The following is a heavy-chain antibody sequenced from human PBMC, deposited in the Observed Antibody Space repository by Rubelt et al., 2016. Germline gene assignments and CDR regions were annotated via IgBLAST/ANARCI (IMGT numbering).Heavy chain of an antibody. CDR3: AREGSSSFRRYFDY. D-gene: IGHD6-6*01. Sequence: EYGGGVVQPGRSLRLSCAASGFTFSSYGMHWVRQAPGKGLEWVAVIWYDGSNKYYADSVKGRFTISRDNSKNTLYLQMDSLRAEDMAVYYCAREGSSSFRRYFDYWGQGTLVTVSS. V-gene: IGHV3-33*01. CDR2: IWYDGSNK. J-gene: IGHJ4*02. CDR1: GFTFSSYG.